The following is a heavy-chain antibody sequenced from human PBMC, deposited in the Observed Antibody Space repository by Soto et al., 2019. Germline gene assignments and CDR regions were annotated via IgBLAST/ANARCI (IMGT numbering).Heavy chain of an antibody. Sequence: GASLKVSCKASGYTFTSYGISWVRQAPGQGLEWMGWISAYNGNTNYAQKLQGRVTMTTDTSTSTAYMELRSLRSDDTAVYYCARDGNDFWSGYGDDAFDIWGQGTMVTVSS. D-gene: IGHD3-3*01. CDR3: ARDGNDFWSGYGDDAFDI. CDR1: GYTFTSYG. CDR2: ISAYNGNT. J-gene: IGHJ3*02. V-gene: IGHV1-18*01.